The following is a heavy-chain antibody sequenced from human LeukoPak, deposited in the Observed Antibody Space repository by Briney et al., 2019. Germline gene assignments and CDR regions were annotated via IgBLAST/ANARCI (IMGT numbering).Heavy chain of an antibody. J-gene: IGHJ6*02. D-gene: IGHD3-16*01. CDR2: IHYSGRA. CDR1: GDSISSYY. CDR3: VRFGVNYDMDV. V-gene: IGHV4-59*01. Sequence: SETLSLTCTVSGDSISSYYWTWVRQPPGKGLEWIGQIHYSGRADYNPSLKSRITMSVDTSRNQISLKLSSVTAADTAIYYCVRFGVNYDMDVWGQGTTVTVFS.